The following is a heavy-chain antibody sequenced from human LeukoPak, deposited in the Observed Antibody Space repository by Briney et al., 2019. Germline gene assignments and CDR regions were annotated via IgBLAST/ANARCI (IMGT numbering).Heavy chain of an antibody. Sequence: ASVEVSCKVSGYTLTELSMHWVRQAPGQGLEWMGIINPSGGSTSYAQKFQGRVTMTRDMSTSTVYMELSSLRSEDTAVYYCASTAHYYYMDVWGKGTTVTVSS. CDR3: ASTAHYYYMDV. CDR2: INPSGGST. J-gene: IGHJ6*03. V-gene: IGHV1-46*01. D-gene: IGHD5-18*01. CDR1: GYTLTELS.